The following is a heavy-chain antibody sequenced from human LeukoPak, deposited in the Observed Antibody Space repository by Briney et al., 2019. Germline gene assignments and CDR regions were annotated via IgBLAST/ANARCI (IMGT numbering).Heavy chain of an antibody. Sequence: SVKVSCKASGYTFTGYYIHWVRQTPGQGLEWMGGIIPIFGTANYAQKFQGRVTITADESTSTAYMELSSLRSEDTAVYYCARDGDYGSGSYSHYFDYWGQGTLVTVSS. CDR1: GYTFTGYY. D-gene: IGHD3-10*01. V-gene: IGHV1-69*13. CDR3: ARDGDYGSGSYSHYFDY. CDR2: IIPIFGTA. J-gene: IGHJ4*02.